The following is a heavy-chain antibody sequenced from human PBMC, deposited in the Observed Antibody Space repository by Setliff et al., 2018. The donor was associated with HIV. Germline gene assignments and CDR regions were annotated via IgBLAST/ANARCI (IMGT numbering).Heavy chain of an antibody. D-gene: IGHD3-16*01. V-gene: IGHV3-9*01. CDR3: AKDMRGGYDAFDI. J-gene: IGHJ3*02. CDR1: GFAFDDYA. CDR2: ISWNSGRI. Sequence: GGSLRLSCAVSGFAFDDYAMHWVRQVPGKGLEWVSSISWNSGRIGYADSVKGRFTISRDNAKNSLYLQMNSLRAEDTALYYCAKDMRGGYDAFDIWGQGTMVTVSS.